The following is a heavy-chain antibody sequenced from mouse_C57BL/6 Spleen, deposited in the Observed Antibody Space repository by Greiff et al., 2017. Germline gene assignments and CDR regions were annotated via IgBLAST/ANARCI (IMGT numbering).Heavy chain of an antibody. CDR2: INPNNGGT. D-gene: IGHD1-1*01. J-gene: IGHJ3*01. Sequence: EVQLQQSGPELVKPGASVKISCKASGYTFTDYYMNWVKQSHGKSLEWIGDINPNNGGTSYNQKFKGKATLTVDKSSSTAYMELRSLTSEDSAVYYCARGDKEFITTVEGLFAYWGQGTLVTVSA. CDR3: ARGDKEFITTVEGLFAY. V-gene: IGHV1-26*01. CDR1: GYTFTDYY.